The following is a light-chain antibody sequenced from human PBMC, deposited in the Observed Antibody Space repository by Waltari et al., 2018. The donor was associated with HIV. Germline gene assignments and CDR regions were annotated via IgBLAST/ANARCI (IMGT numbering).Light chain of an antibody. Sequence: SYDLTQPPSVSVSSGHTATIPCSGVNLGQITLSWYQQRSGQSPVLVIYLDTKRPPGIPERFFGSTSENTATLTIYETQPLDEAHYSCQAWDSGTIVFGGGTNLTVL. CDR3: QAWDSGTIV. CDR1: NLGQIT. J-gene: IGLJ3*02. V-gene: IGLV3-1*01. CDR2: LDT.